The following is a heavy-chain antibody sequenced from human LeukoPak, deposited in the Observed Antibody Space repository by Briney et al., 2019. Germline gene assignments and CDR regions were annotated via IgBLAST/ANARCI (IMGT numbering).Heavy chain of an antibody. J-gene: IGHJ4*02. CDR2: IKSKTDGGTT. V-gene: IGHV3-15*01. CDR3: TTEYYYDSSGYYLDFGY. D-gene: IGHD3-22*01. CDR1: GFTFSNAW. Sequence: GGSLRLSCAASGFTFSNAWMSWVRQAPGKGLEWVGRIKSKTDGGTTDYAAPVKGRFTISRDDSKNTLYLQMNSLKTEDTAVYYCTTEYYYDSSGYYLDFGYWGQGTLVTVSS.